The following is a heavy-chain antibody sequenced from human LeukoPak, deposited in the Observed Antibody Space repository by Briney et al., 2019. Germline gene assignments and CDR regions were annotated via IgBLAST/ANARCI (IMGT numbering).Heavy chain of an antibody. D-gene: IGHD5-24*01. J-gene: IGHJ4*02. CDR2: VRFTGSYI. V-gene: IGHV3-21*01. Sequence: GGSLRLSCAASGFTFSSYSMNWVRQAPGRGLEWVSSVRFTGSYIYYADSVKGRFTISRDDAKNLLSLQMISLRVEDTAVYYCTRAGPRRDGYHSDYWGQGTLVTVSS. CDR1: GFTFSSYS. CDR3: TRAGPRRDGYHSDY.